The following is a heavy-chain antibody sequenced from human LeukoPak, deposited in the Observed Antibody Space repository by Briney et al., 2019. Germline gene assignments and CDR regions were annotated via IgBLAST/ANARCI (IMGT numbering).Heavy chain of an antibody. CDR1: GFTLGSYA. J-gene: IGHJ4*02. D-gene: IGHD5-12*01. CDR2: ISGSGGST. V-gene: IGHV3-23*01. Sequence: PRGSLRLSCAASGFTLGSYAMSWVRQAPGKGLEWVSAISGSGGSTYYADSVKGRFTISRDNSKNTLYLQMNSLRAEDTAVCYCAKSGYDLPFDYWGQGTLVTVSS. CDR3: AKSGYDLPFDY.